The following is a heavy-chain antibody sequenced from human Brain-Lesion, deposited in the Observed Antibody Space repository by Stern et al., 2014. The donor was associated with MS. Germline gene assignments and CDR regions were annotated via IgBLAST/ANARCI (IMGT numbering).Heavy chain of an antibody. J-gene: IGHJ6*02. D-gene: IGHD3-3*01. CDR2: IKEDGNEK. Sequence: EVQLVESGGGLVQPGGSLTISCTAAGFTVGNYWMTWVRQAPGKGLEWVANIKEDGNEKNYVDSVKGRLTTSQSNARNSLYLQMNSLRVEDTALYYCARVYNTIYGIVTQRGSGMDVWGQGTTVIVSS. V-gene: IGHV3-7*01. CDR1: GFTVGNYW. CDR3: ARVYNTIYGIVTQRGSGMDV.